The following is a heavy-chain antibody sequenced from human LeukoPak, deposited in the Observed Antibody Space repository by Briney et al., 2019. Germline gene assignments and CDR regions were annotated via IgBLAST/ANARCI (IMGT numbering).Heavy chain of an antibody. V-gene: IGHV4-59*01. CDR2: IYHSGST. Sequence: SETLSLTCTVFGGSISSYYWSWIRQPPGKGLEWIEYIYHSGSTNYNPSLKSRVTISADTSKDQFSLKLASVTAADTAVYYCATGYSSTCYYFDYWGQGTLVTVSS. CDR1: GGSISSYY. D-gene: IGHD6-13*01. J-gene: IGHJ4*02. CDR3: ATGYSSTCYYFDY.